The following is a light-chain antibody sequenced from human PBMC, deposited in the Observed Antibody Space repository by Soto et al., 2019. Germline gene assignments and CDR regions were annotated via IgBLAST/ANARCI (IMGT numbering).Light chain of an antibody. V-gene: IGKV1-39*01. Sequence: ILMTQSPSSLSASVGDRVTITCRASQTISTYLNWYQQKPGKAPRLLIYAASSLQSGVPSRFSGSGSGTDFTLTISSLQPEDFATYYCQQLNKYPSTFGGGTKVDIK. CDR2: AAS. CDR3: QQLNKYPST. J-gene: IGKJ4*01. CDR1: QTISTY.